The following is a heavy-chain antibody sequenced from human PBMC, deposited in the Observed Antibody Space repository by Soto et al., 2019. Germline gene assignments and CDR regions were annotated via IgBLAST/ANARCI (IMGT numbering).Heavy chain of an antibody. Sequence: QVQLQQWGAGLLKPSETLSLTCAVYGGSFSGYYWSWIRQPPGKGLEWIGEINHSGSTNYNPSLKSRVTISVDTSKNQFSLKLSSVTAADTAVYYCARGYYFDNWGQGTLVTVSS. CDR2: INHSGST. V-gene: IGHV4-34*01. J-gene: IGHJ4*02. CDR3: ARGYYFDN. CDR1: GGSFSGYY.